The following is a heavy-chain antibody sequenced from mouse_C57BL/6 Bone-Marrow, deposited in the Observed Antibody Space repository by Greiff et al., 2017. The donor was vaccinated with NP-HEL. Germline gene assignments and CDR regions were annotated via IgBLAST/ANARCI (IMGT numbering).Heavy chain of an antibody. J-gene: IGHJ2*01. V-gene: IGHV7-3*01. Sequence: EVMLVESGGGLVQPGGSLSLSCAASGFTFTDYYMSWVRQPPGKALEWLGFIRNKANGYTTEYSASVKGRFTISRDNSQSILYLQMNALRAEDSATYYCARLIPYYFDYWGQGTTLTVSS. D-gene: IGHD1-2*01. CDR3: ARLIPYYFDY. CDR1: GFTFTDYY. CDR2: IRNKANGYTT.